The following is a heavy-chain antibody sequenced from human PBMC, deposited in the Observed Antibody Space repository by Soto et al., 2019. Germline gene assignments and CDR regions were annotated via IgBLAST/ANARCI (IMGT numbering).Heavy chain of an antibody. CDR3: ARVYCSGGSCASFDY. D-gene: IGHD2-15*01. V-gene: IGHV4-34*01. J-gene: IGHJ4*02. CDR2: INHNGST. Sequence: QVQLQQWGAGLLKPSETLSLTCAVYGGSFSGYYWSWIRQPPGKGLEWIGEINHNGSTNYNPSLKSRVTISVDTSKNQFSLKLSSVTAADTAVYYCARVYCSGGSCASFDYWGQGTLVTVSS. CDR1: GGSFSGYY.